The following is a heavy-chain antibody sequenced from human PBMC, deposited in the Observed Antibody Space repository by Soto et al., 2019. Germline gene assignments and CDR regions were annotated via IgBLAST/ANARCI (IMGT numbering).Heavy chain of an antibody. J-gene: IGHJ4*02. CDR3: ARVVDTAMVSPYFDY. V-gene: IGHV3-33*01. CDR2: IWYDGSNK. Sequence: GGSLRLSCAASGFTFSSYGMHWVRQAPGKGLEWVAVIWYDGSNKYYADSVKGRFTISRDNSKNTLYLQMNSLRAEDTAVYYCARVVDTAMVSPYFDYWGQGTLVTVSS. D-gene: IGHD5-18*01. CDR1: GFTFSSYG.